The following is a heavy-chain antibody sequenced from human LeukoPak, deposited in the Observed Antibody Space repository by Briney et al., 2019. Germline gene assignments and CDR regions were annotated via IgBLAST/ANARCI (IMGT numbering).Heavy chain of an antibody. CDR3: ARDKGRDYYGSGSYYAFDI. J-gene: IGHJ3*02. CDR1: GYTFTSYG. V-gene: IGHV1-18*01. CDR2: ISAYNGNT. D-gene: IGHD3-10*01. Sequence: ASVKASCKASGYTFTSYGISWVRQAPGQGLEWMGWISAYNGNTNYAQKLQGRVTMTTDTSTSTAYMELRSLRSDDTAVYYCARDKGRDYYGSGSYYAFDIWGQGTMVTVSS.